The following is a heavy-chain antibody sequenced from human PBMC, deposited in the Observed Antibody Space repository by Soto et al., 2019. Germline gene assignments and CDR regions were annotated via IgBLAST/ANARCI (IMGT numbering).Heavy chain of an antibody. CDR2: INHSGST. V-gene: IGHV4-34*01. J-gene: IGHJ4*02. CDR3: ASKPRYDFWSGYYMVH. D-gene: IGHD3-3*01. Sequence: SETLSLTSAVYGGYFSGYYWSWIRQPPGKGLEWIGEINHSGSTNYNPSLKSRVTISVDTSKNQFSLKLSSVTAADTAVYYCASKPRYDFWSGYYMVHWGQGTLVTVSS. CDR1: GGYFSGYY.